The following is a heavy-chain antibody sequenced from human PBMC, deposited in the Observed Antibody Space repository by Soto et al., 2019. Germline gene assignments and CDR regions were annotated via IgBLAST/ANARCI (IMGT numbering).Heavy chain of an antibody. CDR2: ISDSGGST. Sequence: EVQLLESGGGLVQPGGSLRLSCAASRFTFSSYAMNWVRQAPGKGLEWVSVISDSGGSTYYADSVKGRFTISRDNSKNSLYLQMNRLRAEDTAVYYCAKGAWGIAVADPFDYWGQGTLVTVSS. CDR1: RFTFSSYA. J-gene: IGHJ4*02. D-gene: IGHD6-19*01. V-gene: IGHV3-23*01. CDR3: AKGAWGIAVADPFDY.